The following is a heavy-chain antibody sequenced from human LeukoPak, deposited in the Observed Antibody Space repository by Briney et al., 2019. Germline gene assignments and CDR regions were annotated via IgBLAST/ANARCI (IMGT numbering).Heavy chain of an antibody. J-gene: IGHJ4*02. CDR2: INHSGST. V-gene: IGHV4-34*01. D-gene: IGHD6-19*01. CDR3: ARVVAVAGRNLYYFDY. Sequence: SETLSLTCAVYGGSFSGYYWSWIRQPPGKGLEWIGEINHSGSTNYNPSLKSRVTISVDTSKNRFSLKLSSVTAADTAVYYCARVVAVAGRNLYYFDYWGQGTLVTVSS. CDR1: GGSFSGYY.